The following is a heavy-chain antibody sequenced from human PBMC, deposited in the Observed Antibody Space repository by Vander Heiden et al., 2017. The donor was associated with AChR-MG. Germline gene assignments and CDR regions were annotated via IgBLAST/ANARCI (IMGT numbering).Heavy chain of an antibody. V-gene: IGHV3-21*01. CDR3: AGCRELRHGMDV. CDR2: ISSSSSYI. J-gene: IGHJ6*02. D-gene: IGHD1-26*01. CDR1: GFTFSSYS. Sequence: EVQLVESGGGLVKPGGSLRLSCAASGFTFSSYSMNWVRQAPGKGLEWVSSISSSSSYIYYADAVKGRFTISRDNAKNSLYLQMKSMRAEDTAVYYCAGCRELRHGMDVWGQGTTVTVSS.